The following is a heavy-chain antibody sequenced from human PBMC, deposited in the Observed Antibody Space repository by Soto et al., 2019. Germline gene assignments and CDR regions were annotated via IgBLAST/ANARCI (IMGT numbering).Heavy chain of an antibody. V-gene: IGHV3-21*05. D-gene: IGHD2-21*01. Sequence: GGSLRLSCAASGFTFSSYSMNWVRQAPGKGLEWVSYISSSSYIYYADSVKGRFTISRDNAKNSLYLQMNSLRAEDTAVYYCARYSSAQYYGMDVWGQGTTVTVSS. CDR3: ARYSSAQYYGMDV. CDR1: GFTFSSYS. J-gene: IGHJ6*02. CDR2: ISSSSYI.